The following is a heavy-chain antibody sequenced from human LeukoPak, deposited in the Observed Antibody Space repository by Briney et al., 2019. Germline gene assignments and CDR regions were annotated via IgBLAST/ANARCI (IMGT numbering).Heavy chain of an antibody. J-gene: IGHJ3*02. D-gene: IGHD5-18*01. CDR3: AKARVQLWLGPDAFDI. CDR1: GFTFSSYA. Sequence: GGSLRLSCAASGFTFSSYAMSWVRQAPGKGLEWVSAISGSDGSTYYADSVKGRFTISRDNSKNTLYLQMNSLRAEDTAVYYCAKARVQLWLGPDAFDIWGQGTMVTVSS. CDR2: ISGSDGST. V-gene: IGHV3-23*01.